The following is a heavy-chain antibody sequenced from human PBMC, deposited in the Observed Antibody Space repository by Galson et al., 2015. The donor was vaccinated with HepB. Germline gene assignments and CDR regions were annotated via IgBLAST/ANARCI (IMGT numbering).Heavy chain of an antibody. D-gene: IGHD6-19*01. J-gene: IGHJ4*02. CDR2: IKVRVDGGTT. Sequence: SLRLSCAASGFTFSDAWMSWVRQAPGTGLEWIGFIKVRVDGGTTDYAAPVKDRFTISRDDSKNMLYLQMDSLKTEDTAVYYCTTDLGSGWYARWGQGIPVTVSS. V-gene: IGHV3-15*01. CDR1: GFTFSDAW. CDR3: TTDLGSGWYAR.